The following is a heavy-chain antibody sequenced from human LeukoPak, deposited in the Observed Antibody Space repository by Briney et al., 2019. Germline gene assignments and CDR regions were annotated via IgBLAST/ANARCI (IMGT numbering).Heavy chain of an antibody. CDR2: ISYDGSNK. D-gene: IGHD6-13*01. J-gene: IGHJ4*02. CDR3: ARDLPSGAAAGHFDY. Sequence: GGSLRLSCAASGFTFSSYGMHWVRQAPGKGLEWVAVISYDGSNKYYADSVKGRFTISRDNSKNTLYLQMNSLRAEDTAVYYCARDLPSGAAAGHFDYWGQGTLVTVSS. V-gene: IGHV3-30*03. CDR1: GFTFSSYG.